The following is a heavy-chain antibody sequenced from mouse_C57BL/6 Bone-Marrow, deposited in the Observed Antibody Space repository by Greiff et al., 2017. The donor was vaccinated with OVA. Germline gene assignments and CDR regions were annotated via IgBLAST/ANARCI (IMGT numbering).Heavy chain of an antibody. CDR2: INPNYGTT. V-gene: IGHV1-39*01. D-gene: IGHD2-12*01. J-gene: IGHJ2*01. CDR1: GYSFTDYN. CDR3: AIRRRPYFDY. Sequence: EVQLQQSGPELVKPGASVKISCKASGYSFTDYNMNWVKQSNGKSLEWIGVINPNYGTTSYNQKFKGKATLTVDHSSSTAYMQLNSLTSEYSAVDDCAIRRRPYFDYWGQGTTLTVSS.